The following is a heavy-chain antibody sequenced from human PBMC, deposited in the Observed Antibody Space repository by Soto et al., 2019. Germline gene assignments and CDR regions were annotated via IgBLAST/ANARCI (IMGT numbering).Heavy chain of an antibody. J-gene: IGHJ4*02. V-gene: IGHV1-18*01. CDR2: ISAHNGNT. CDR1: GYDFTTYG. D-gene: IGHD1-1*01. CDR3: AGGRYGDY. Sequence: QVHLVQSGAEVKKSGASVKVSCKGSGYDFTTYGITWVRQAPGQGLEWMAWISAHNGNTDYAQKLQGRVTVTRDTSTSTAYMELRSLRSDDPAVYYCAGGRYGDYWGQGALVTVSS.